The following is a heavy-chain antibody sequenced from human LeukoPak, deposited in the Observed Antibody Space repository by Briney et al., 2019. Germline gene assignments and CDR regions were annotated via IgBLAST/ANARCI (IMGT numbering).Heavy chain of an antibody. Sequence: GGSLRLSCAASGFTFSSYWMSWVRQAPGKGLEWVSSISSSSRYIYYTDSVKGRFTISRDNAKNSLYLQMNSLRAEDTAVYYCARSRGIVPGYYFDYWGQGALVTVSS. CDR3: ARSRGIVPGYYFDY. CDR2: ISSSSRYI. D-gene: IGHD1-26*01. J-gene: IGHJ4*02. CDR1: GFTFSSYW. V-gene: IGHV3-21*04.